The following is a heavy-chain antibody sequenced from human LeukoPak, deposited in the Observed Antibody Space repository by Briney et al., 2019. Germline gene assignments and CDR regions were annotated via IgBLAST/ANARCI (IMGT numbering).Heavy chain of an antibody. V-gene: IGHV4-59*08. CDR1: GGSLCSYY. CDR2: IYYRGRT. J-gene: IGHJ1*01. CDR3: ARQSDDLGYFQH. Sequence: SETLSLTCTVSGGSLCSYYWSWIRQPPGKGLEWIGYIYYRGRTKYNPSLQSRVTISVDTSRNQFSLRLSSVTAADTAVYYCARQSDDLGYFQHWGQGTLVTVSS. D-gene: IGHD3-16*01.